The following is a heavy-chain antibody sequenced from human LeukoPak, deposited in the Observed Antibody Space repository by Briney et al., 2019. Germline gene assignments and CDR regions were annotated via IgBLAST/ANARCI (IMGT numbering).Heavy chain of an antibody. CDR3: AGYSNRYYYYGMDV. V-gene: IGHV4-59*01. Sequence: SETLSLTCAVYGGSFSGYYWSWIRQPPGKGLEWIGYIYYSGSTNYNPSLKSRVTISVDTSKNQFSLKLSSVTAADTAVYYCAGYSNRYYYYGMDVWGQGTTVTVSS. J-gene: IGHJ6*02. CDR2: IYYSGST. CDR1: GGSFSGYY. D-gene: IGHD4-11*01.